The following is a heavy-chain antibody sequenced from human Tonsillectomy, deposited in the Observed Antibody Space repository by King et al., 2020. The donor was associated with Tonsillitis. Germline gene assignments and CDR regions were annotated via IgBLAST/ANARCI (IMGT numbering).Heavy chain of an antibody. Sequence: VQLQESGPGLVKPSQTLSLTCTVSGGSISSGGYYWRWIRQHPGKGLEWIGYIYYSGSTYYNPSLKSRVTISVDTSKNQFSLKLSSVTAADTAVYYCARAYSSSVYYFDYWGQGTLVTVSS. CDR2: IYYSGST. V-gene: IGHV4-31*03. J-gene: IGHJ4*02. CDR3: ARAYSSSVYYFDY. CDR1: GGSISSGGYY. D-gene: IGHD6-6*01.